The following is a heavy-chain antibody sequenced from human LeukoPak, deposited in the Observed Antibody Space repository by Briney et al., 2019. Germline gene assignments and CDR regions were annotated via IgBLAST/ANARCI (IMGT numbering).Heavy chain of an antibody. CDR1: GYIFTNFG. CDR2: ISGYNGNT. Sequence: ASVKVSCKASGYIFTNFGISWVRQARGQGLEWMGWISGYNGNTKYVQKFQGRVTMTTDTSTSTAYMELRSLRSDDTAVYYCARGHSSGWGGPFDYWGQGTLVTVSS. CDR3: ARGHSSGWGGPFDY. J-gene: IGHJ4*02. D-gene: IGHD6-19*01. V-gene: IGHV1-18*01.